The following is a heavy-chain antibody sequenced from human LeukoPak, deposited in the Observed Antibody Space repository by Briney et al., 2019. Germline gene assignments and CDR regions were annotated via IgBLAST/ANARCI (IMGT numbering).Heavy chain of an antibody. V-gene: IGHV1-24*01. CDR3: ATLQDLQLWLPRVDAFDI. D-gene: IGHD5-18*01. CDR1: GYTLTELS. Sequence: ASVKVSCKVSGYTLTELSMHWVRQAPGKGLEWMGGFDPEDGETIYAQKFQGRVTMTEDTSTDTAYMELSSLRSEDTAVYYCATLQDLQLWLPRVDAFDIWGQGTMVTVSS. CDR2: FDPEDGET. J-gene: IGHJ3*02.